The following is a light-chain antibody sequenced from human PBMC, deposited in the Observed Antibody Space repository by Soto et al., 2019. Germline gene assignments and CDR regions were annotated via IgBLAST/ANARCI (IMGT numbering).Light chain of an antibody. CDR3: QSYDSSLSGYV. Sequence: QSVLTQSSSVSGAPGQRVTISCTGSSSNIGAGYNVHWYQQFPGTAPKLLIYDSRNRPSGVPDRFSGSKSGTSASLAITGLQAEDEADYYCQSYDSSLSGYVFGSGTKLTVL. V-gene: IGLV1-40*01. J-gene: IGLJ1*01. CDR1: SSNIGAGYN. CDR2: DSR.